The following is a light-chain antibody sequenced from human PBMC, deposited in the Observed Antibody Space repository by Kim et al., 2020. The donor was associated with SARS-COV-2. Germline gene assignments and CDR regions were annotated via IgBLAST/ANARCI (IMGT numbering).Light chain of an antibody. CDR1: TGPVTDSLY. CDR3: LLSFTGALV. Sequence: PGGTVTLTCGSSTGPVTDSLYPYWFQQKPGQAPRTLIFDTNNKYSSTPARFSGSLLGGKAALTLSGAQPEDEAEYFCLLSFTGALVFGGGTQLTVL. CDR2: DTN. J-gene: IGLJ2*01. V-gene: IGLV7-46*01.